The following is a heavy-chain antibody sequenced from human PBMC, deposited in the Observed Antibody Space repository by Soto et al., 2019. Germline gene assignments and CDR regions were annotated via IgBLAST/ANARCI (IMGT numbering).Heavy chain of an antibody. CDR3: ARSIAAAGMGYYYYYGMDV. Sequence: SETLSLTCTVSGGSISSGGYYWSWIRQHPGKGLEWIGYIYYSGSTYYNPSLKSRVTISVDTSKNQFSLKLSSVTAADTAVYYCARSIAAAGMGYYYYYGMDVWGQGTTVTVSS. CDR2: IYYSGST. CDR1: GGSISSGGYY. V-gene: IGHV4-31*03. J-gene: IGHJ6*02. D-gene: IGHD6-13*01.